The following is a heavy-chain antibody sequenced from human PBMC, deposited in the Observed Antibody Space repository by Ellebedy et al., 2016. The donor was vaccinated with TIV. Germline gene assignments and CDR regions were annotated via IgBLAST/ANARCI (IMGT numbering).Heavy chain of an antibody. CDR1: GFTVRNNY. CDR3: ASSPSKGY. Sequence: PSETLSLTCAASGFTVRNNYMSWVRQAPGKGLEWVSVIYSGGTTFYAESVKGRFTISRDSSQNTLYLQMDSLRAEDTAVYYCASSPSKGYWGQGTLVTVSS. V-gene: IGHV3-53*01. J-gene: IGHJ4*02. CDR2: IYSGGTT.